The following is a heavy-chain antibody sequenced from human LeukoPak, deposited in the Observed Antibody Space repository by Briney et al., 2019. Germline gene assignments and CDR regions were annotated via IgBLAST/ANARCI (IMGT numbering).Heavy chain of an antibody. CDR2: IVVGSGNT. D-gene: IGHD1-7*01. CDR1: GFTFTSSA. Sequence: GASLTVSCTASGFTFTSSAVQWVRQARGQRLEWIGWIVVGSGNTNYAQKFQERVTITRDMSTSTAYMELSSLRSEDTAVYYCAAAPQTGTTNYWGQGTLVTVSS. CDR3: AAAPQTGTTNY. J-gene: IGHJ4*02. V-gene: IGHV1-58*01.